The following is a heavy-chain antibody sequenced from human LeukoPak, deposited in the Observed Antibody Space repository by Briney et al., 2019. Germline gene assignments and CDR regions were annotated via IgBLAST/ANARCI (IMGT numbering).Heavy chain of an antibody. CDR2: IIPIFGTA. CDR1: GGTFSSYA. Sequence: SVKVSCKASGGTFSSYAISWVRQAPGQGLEWMGGIIPIFGTANYAQEFQGRVTITADESTSTAYMELSSLRSEDTAVYYCASGGRELYFDYWGQGTLVTVSS. V-gene: IGHV1-69*13. CDR3: ASGGRELYFDY. J-gene: IGHJ4*02. D-gene: IGHD2-15*01.